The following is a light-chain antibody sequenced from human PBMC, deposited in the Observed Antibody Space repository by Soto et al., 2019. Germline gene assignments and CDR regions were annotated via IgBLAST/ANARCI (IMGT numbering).Light chain of an antibody. CDR1: SSNIGNNY. CDR2: DND. J-gene: IGLJ2*01. V-gene: IGLV1-51*01. CDR3: GTLDSSLSAL. Sequence: QSVLTQPPSVSAAPGQKVTISCSGSSSNIGNNYVSWYQQFPGTAPKLLIYDNDKRPSGIPDRFSGSKSGTSATLAITGLQTGDEADYYCGTLDSSLSALFGGGTKVTVL.